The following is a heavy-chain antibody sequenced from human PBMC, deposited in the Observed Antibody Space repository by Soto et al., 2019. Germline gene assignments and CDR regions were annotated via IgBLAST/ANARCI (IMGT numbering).Heavy chain of an antibody. J-gene: IGHJ6*02. V-gene: IGHV3-30*18. CDR3: AKGDTAMGPYYYYGMDV. CDR1: GFTFSSYG. Sequence: PGGSLRLSCAASGFTFSSYGMHWVRQAPGKGLEWVAVISYDGSNKYYADSVKGRFTISRDNSKNTLYLQMNSLRAEDTAVYYCAKGDTAMGPYYYYGMDVWGQGTTVTVSS. D-gene: IGHD5-18*01. CDR2: ISYDGSNK.